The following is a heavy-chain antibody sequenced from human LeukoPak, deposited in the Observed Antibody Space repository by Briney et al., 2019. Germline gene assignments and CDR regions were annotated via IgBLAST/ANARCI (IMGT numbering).Heavy chain of an antibody. CDR2: FDPEDGET. V-gene: IGHV1-24*01. Sequence: ASVKVSCKVSGCTLTELSMHWVRQAPGKGLEWMGGFDPEDGETIYAQKFQGRVTMTEDTSTDTAYMELSSLRSEDTAVYYCATVSSSLPGYGDYYYYGMDVWGQGTTVTVSS. J-gene: IGHJ6*02. D-gene: IGHD4-17*01. CDR3: ATVSSSLPGYGDYYYYGMDV. CDR1: GCTLTELS.